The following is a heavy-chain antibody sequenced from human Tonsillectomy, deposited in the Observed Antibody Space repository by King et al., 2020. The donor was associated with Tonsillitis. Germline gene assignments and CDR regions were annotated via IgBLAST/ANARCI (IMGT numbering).Heavy chain of an antibody. CDR1: GFTFRTYW. V-gene: IGHV3-7*03. CDR3: AREATYDDSDSDPAVVIDD. D-gene: IGHD4-23*01. CDR2: MKQDGSEK. Sequence: VQLVESGGGLVQPGGSLRLSCAASGFTFRTYWMSWVRQAPGKGLEWVANMKQDGSEKYYVDSVKGRFTISRDNAKISQHLQMNSLRAEDTAVYYCAREATYDDSDSDPAVVIDDWGQGTLVTVSS. J-gene: IGHJ4*02.